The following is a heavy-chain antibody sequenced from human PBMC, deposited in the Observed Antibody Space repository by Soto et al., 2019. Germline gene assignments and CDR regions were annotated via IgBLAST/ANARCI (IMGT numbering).Heavy chain of an antibody. CDR2: IYPGDSDT. D-gene: IGHD1-26*01. CDR3: TRGLFSGSSYSGSWYYFDS. J-gene: IGHJ4*02. CDR1: GYSFNSYW. V-gene: IGHV5-51*01. Sequence: GESLKISCKGSGYSFNSYWISWVRQMPGKGLEWMGIIYPGDSDTRYNPSLKNRVTIPTMSNNKFSLELSSVTAADTAVYYCTRGLFSGSSYSGSWYYFDSWGQGTMVTVSS.